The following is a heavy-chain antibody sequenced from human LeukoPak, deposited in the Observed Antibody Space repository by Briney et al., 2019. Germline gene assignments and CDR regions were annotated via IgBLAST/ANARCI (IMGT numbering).Heavy chain of an antibody. CDR2: IIPIFGTV. D-gene: IGHD3-22*01. V-gene: IGHV1-69*13. CDR1: GGTFSSYA. J-gene: IGHJ4*02. CDR3: ARGTYYYDSSGYSRNDY. Sequence: SVRVSCKASGGTFSSYAINWVRQAPGQGLEWMGGIIPIFGTVNYAQKFQGRVTITADESTSTAYMELSSLRSEDTAVYYCARGTYYYDSSGYSRNDYWGQGTLVTVSS.